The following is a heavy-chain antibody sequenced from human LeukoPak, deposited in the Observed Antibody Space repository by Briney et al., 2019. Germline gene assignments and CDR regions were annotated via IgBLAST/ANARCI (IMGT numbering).Heavy chain of an antibody. CDR1: GYTFPSYG. CDR3: ARSDPTVAGTY. J-gene: IGHJ4*02. CDR2: ISAYDGNT. D-gene: IGHD6-19*01. Sequence: ASVKVSCKASGYTFPSYGISWVRQAPGQGLEWMGWISAYDGNTNYAQKFQGRATVTTDTSTSTAYMEVRSLRSDDTAVYYCARSDPTVAGTYWGQGTLVTVSS. V-gene: IGHV1-18*04.